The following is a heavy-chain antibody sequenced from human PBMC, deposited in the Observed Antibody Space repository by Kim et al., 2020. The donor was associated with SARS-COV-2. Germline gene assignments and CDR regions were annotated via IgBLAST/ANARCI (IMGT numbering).Heavy chain of an antibody. D-gene: IGHD6-19*01. J-gene: IGHJ4*02. CDR2: ISSSGSTI. CDR3: ARDAAVAGKDY. CDR1: GFTFSSYE. Sequence: GGSLSLSCAASGFTFSSYEMNWVRQAPGKGLEWVSYISSSGSTIYYADSVKGRFTISRDNAKNSLYLQMNSLRAEDTAVYYCARDAAVAGKDYWGQGTLVTVSS. V-gene: IGHV3-48*03.